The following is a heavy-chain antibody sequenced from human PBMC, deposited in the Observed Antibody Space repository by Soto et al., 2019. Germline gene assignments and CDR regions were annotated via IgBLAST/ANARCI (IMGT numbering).Heavy chain of an antibody. D-gene: IGHD6-19*01. J-gene: IGHJ4*02. CDR3: ATEGDSRGWLSH. Sequence: ASVKVSCKPSGYTFTDYYIHWVRQAPGQGLQWMGWIHPNSGRTKSAQSFQGRVTMTRDTSMGTAYMELSRLMSEDSAVYYCATEGDSRGWLSHWGQGSLVTVSS. CDR1: GYTFTDYY. CDR2: IHPNSGRT. V-gene: IGHV1-2*02.